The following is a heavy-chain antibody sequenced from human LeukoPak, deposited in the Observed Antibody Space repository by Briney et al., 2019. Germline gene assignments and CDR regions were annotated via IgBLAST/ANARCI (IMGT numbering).Heavy chain of an antibody. CDR3: ARDDIDGSGSYGPNWFDP. Sequence: ASVKVSCKASGYTFTGYYMHWVRQAPAHGLEWMGWINPNGGGTNYAQKFQGRVTMTRDTSISTAYMELSRLRSDDTAVYYCARDDIDGSGSYGPNWFDPWGQGTLVTVSS. J-gene: IGHJ5*02. D-gene: IGHD3-10*01. CDR2: INPNGGGT. CDR1: GYTFTGYY. V-gene: IGHV1-2*02.